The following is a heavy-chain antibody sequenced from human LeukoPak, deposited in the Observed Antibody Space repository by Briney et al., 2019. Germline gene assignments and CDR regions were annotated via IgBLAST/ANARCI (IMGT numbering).Heavy chain of an antibody. CDR3: AKEMYDYVWGSYFEN. CDR1: GFTFRSYG. V-gene: IGHV3-30*02. J-gene: IGHJ4*02. Sequence: GGSLRLSCGASGFTFRSYGVHWVRQAPGKGLEWVAFIQKDGSNKYYGDSVKGRFTISRDNSKNTLYLQMNSLRVEDTAVYYCAKEMYDYVWGSYFENWGQGTLVTVTS. CDR2: IQKDGSNK. D-gene: IGHD3-16*01.